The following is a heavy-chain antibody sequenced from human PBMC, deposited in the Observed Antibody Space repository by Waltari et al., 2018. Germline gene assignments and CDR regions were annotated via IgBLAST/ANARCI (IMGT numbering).Heavy chain of an antibody. CDR2: IYYSGST. CDR1: GGSISSHY. D-gene: IGHD2-2*01. CDR3: ARGKFYMPSN. J-gene: IGHJ4*02. V-gene: IGHV4-59*11. Sequence: QVQLQESGPGLVKPSETLSLTCTVSGGSISSHYWSWIRQPPGKGLEWIGYIYYSGSTNYNPFLKSRVTISVDTSKNQFSLKLSSVTAADTAVYYCARGKFYMPSNWGQGTLVTVSS.